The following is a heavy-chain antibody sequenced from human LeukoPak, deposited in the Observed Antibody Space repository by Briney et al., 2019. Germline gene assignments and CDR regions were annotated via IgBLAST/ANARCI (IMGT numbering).Heavy chain of an antibody. Sequence: SSETLSLTCTVSGGSISSYYWSWIRQPPGKGLEWIGYIYYSGSTNYNPSLKSRVTISVDTSKNQFSLKLSSVTAADTAVYYCARRDDSSGIPFDYWGQGTLVTVSS. D-gene: IGHD3-22*01. V-gene: IGHV4-59*08. J-gene: IGHJ4*02. CDR1: GGSISSYY. CDR2: IYYSGST. CDR3: ARRDDSSGIPFDY.